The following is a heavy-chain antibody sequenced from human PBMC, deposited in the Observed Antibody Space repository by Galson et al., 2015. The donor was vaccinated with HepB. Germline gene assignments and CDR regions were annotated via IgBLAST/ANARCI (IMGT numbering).Heavy chain of an antibody. D-gene: IGHD2-8*01. CDR2: FDPENGET. CDR1: GSTLSELS. Sequence: SVKVSCKVSGSTLSELSIHWVRQAPGKGLEWMGGFDPENGETVYAQKFQGRLTMTDDTSTDTAYMELSSLRSEDSAVYYCATDSMSEMVSPYGMDVWGQGTTVTVSS. J-gene: IGHJ6*02. CDR3: ATDSMSEMVSPYGMDV. V-gene: IGHV1-24*01.